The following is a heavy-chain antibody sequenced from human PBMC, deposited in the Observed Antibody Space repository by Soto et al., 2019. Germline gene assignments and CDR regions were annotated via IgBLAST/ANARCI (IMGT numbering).Heavy chain of an antibody. Sequence: QVQLVESGGGVVQPGRSLRLSCAASGFTFSSYGMHWVRQAPGKGLEWVAVISYDGSNKYYADSVKGRFTISRDNSKNPPYLQMNSLRAEDTAVYYCAKRRIAAAGTIDYWGQGTLVTVSS. CDR2: ISYDGSNK. CDR1: GFTFSSYG. D-gene: IGHD6-13*01. J-gene: IGHJ4*02. CDR3: AKRRIAAAGTIDY. V-gene: IGHV3-30*18.